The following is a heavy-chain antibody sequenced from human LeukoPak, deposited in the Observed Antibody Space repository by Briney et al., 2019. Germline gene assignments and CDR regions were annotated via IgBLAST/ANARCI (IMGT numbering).Heavy chain of an antibody. D-gene: IGHD1-1*01. CDR1: GASISTYY. CDR3: ASRGTTRNWFEP. J-gene: IGHJ5*02. CDR2: IYYSVST. Sequence: PSETLSLTCTVSGASISTYYWSWIGQPPGQELKWIGYIYYSVSTNSNPSLKSRITISVYTSKNQFSLNLSSVTAADPAVYLCASRGTTRNWFEPWGQGTLVTVSP. V-gene: IGHV4-59*01.